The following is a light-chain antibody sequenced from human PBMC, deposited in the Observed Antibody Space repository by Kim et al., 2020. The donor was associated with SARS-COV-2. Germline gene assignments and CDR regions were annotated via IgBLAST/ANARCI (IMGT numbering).Light chain of an antibody. V-gene: IGKV3-15*01. CDR1: QSVSSN. Sequence: VSPGERATLSCRASQSVSSNLAWYQQKPGQAPRLLIYGASTRATGIPARFSGSGSGTEFTLNISSLQSEDFAVYYCQQYNNWPGTFGQGTKVDIK. J-gene: IGKJ1*01. CDR2: GAS. CDR3: QQYNNWPGT.